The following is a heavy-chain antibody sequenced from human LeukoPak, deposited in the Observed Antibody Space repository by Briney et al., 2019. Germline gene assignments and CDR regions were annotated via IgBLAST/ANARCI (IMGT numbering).Heavy chain of an antibody. CDR2: VSGRGGTT. Sequence: QAGGSLRLSCAASGFPFSSYAMSWVRQAPGKGLEWVSAVSGRGGTTYYTDSVKGRFTISRDNSKNTLYLQMNSLRAQDTAMYYCAKSDYYDGSGHPSSFEYWGQGTLVTVSS. V-gene: IGHV3-23*01. J-gene: IGHJ4*02. D-gene: IGHD3-22*01. CDR1: GFPFSSYA. CDR3: AKSDYYDGSGHPSSFEY.